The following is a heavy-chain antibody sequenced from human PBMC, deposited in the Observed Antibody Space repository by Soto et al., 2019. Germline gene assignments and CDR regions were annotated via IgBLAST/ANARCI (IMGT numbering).Heavy chain of an antibody. D-gene: IGHD3-10*01. Sequence: GASVKVSCKASGYTFTSYYMHWVRQAPGQGLEWMGWMNPNTGNTGYAQKFQGRVTMTRNTSISTAYMELSSLRSEDTAVYYCAKKRFRGNDYWGQGTLVTVS. J-gene: IGHJ4*02. CDR2: MNPNTGNT. CDR3: AKKRFRGNDY. V-gene: IGHV1-8*02. CDR1: GYTFTSYY.